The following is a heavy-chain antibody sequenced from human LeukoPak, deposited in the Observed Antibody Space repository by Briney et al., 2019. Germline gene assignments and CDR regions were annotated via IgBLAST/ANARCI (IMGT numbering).Heavy chain of an antibody. Sequence: ASVKVSCKASGYTFTGYYMHWVRQAPGQGLEWMGWINPNSGGTNYAQKFQGRVTMTRDTSISTAYMELSRLRSDDTAVYYCARASQYYYDSSGYYYWGQGTLVIVSS. CDR1: GYTFTGYY. V-gene: IGHV1-2*02. J-gene: IGHJ4*02. CDR3: ARASQYYYDSSGYYY. D-gene: IGHD3-22*01. CDR2: INPNSGGT.